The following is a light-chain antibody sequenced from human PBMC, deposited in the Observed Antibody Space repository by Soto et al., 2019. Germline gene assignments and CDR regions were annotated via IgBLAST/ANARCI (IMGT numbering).Light chain of an antibody. CDR2: GAS. Sequence: EIVMTQSPATLSVSPGERATLSCRASQSVSSDLAWYQQKPGQAPRLLIYGASNRASGFPARFSGSGYGTDFSLTISSLLSEDLAVYYCQHYNNWPHTFGQGTRVEIK. J-gene: IGKJ1*01. V-gene: IGKV3-15*01. CDR3: QHYNNWPHT. CDR1: QSVSSD.